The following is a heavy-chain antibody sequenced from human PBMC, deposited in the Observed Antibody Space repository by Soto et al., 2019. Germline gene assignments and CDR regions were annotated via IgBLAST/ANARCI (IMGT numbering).Heavy chain of an antibody. Sequence: EEQLLLSGGGLIQPXGSLRLSCAASGFTFIDYSMAWVRQTPERGLEWVSGMSIGYEKTFYADSVKGRFTVSRDRSXXXXXXXXXXXXXXXXXXXXXXXXNGYGDLWGQGTLVTVSS. CDR3: XXXNGYGDL. D-gene: IGHD4-17*01. CDR1: GFTFIDYS. J-gene: IGHJ4*02. V-gene: IGHV3-23*01. CDR2: MSIGYEKT.